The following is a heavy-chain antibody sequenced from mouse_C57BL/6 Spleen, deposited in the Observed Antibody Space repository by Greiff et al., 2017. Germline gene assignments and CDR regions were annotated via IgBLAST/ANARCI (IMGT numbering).Heavy chain of an antibody. CDR2: ISGGGGNT. V-gene: IGHV5-9*01. CDR3: ARHGDGWYFGV. D-gene: IGHD3-3*01. Sequence: EVHLVESGGGLVKPGGSLKLSCAASGFTFSSYTMSWVRQTPEKRLEWVATISGGGGNTYYPDSVKGRFTISRDNAKNTLYLQMSSLRSEDTALYYCARHGDGWYFGVWGTGTTVTVSS. J-gene: IGHJ1*03. CDR1: GFTFSSYT.